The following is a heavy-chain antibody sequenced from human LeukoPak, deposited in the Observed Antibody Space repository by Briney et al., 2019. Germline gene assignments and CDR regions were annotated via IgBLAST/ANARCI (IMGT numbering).Heavy chain of an antibody. D-gene: IGHD3-3*01. Sequence: PGGSLRLSCAASGFTFRSYAMHWDRQAPGKGLEWVTVISYDGTKRYYADSVKGRFTISRDNSKNTLYLQMNNLSAEDTAVYYCAREAGTDFWSTYPNYWGQGTLVTVSS. J-gene: IGHJ4*02. CDR3: AREAGTDFWSTYPNY. CDR1: GFTFRSYA. V-gene: IGHV3-30*14. CDR2: ISYDGTKR.